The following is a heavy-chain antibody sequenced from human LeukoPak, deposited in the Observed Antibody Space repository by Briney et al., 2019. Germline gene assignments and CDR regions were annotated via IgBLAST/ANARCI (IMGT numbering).Heavy chain of an antibody. D-gene: IGHD6-19*01. CDR1: GFTFSSYW. J-gene: IGHJ4*02. Sequence: GGSLRLSCAASGFTFSSYWMHWVRQAPGKRLVWVSRINSDGSSTSYADSVKGRFTISRDNAKNTLYLQMNSLRAEDTAVYYCARATAATSGLLPYRGQGTLVTVSS. V-gene: IGHV3-74*01. CDR2: INSDGSST. CDR3: ARATAATSGLLPY.